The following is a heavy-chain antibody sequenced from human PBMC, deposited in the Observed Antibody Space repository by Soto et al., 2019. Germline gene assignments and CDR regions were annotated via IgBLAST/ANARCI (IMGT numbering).Heavy chain of an antibody. J-gene: IGHJ6*02. V-gene: IGHV4-59*01. Sequence: SETLSLTCTVSGGSISSYYWSWIRQPPGKGLEWIGYIYYSGSTNYNPSLKSRVTISVDTSKNQFSLKLSSVTAADTAVYYCAGKRGNGMDVWGQGTTVTVSS. CDR3: AGKRGNGMDV. CDR2: IYYSGST. D-gene: IGHD3-10*01. CDR1: GGSISSYY.